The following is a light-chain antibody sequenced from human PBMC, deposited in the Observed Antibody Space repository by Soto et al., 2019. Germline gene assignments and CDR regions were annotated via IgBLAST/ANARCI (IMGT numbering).Light chain of an antibody. V-gene: IGLV2-14*03. CDR3: SSYTSSNIRGV. CDR2: DVA. Sequence: QSVLTQPASVSGSPGQSITISCTGTSSDIGTYNYVSWYQHHPGKDPKLIIYDVANRPSGVSTRFSGSKSGHTASLTISGLQAEDEADYYCSSYTSSNIRGVFGGGTQLTVL. CDR1: SSDIGTYNY. J-gene: IGLJ2*01.